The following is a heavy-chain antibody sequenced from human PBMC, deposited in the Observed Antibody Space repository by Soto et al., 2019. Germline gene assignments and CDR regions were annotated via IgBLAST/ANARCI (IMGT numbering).Heavy chain of an antibody. V-gene: IGHV1-69*02. CDR1: GGTFSSYT. D-gene: IGHD6-13*01. CDR2: IIPILGIA. J-gene: IGHJ4*02. Sequence: QVQLVQSGAEVKKPGSSVKVSCKASGGTFSSYTISWVRQAPGQGLEWMGRIIPILGIANYAQKFQGRVTITADKSTSTAYMELSSLRSDDTAVYYCARLAAAGLGGQIRGIDYWGQGTLLTVSS. CDR3: ARLAAAGLGGQIRGIDY.